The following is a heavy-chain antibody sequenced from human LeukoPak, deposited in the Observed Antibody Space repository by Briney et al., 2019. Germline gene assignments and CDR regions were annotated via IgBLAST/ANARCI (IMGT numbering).Heavy chain of an antibody. J-gene: IGHJ3*02. D-gene: IGHD2-21*02. CDR3: ARGWGTYCGGDCYSVDDAFDI. CDR1: GGSISSYY. V-gene: IGHV4-4*07. Sequence: SETLSLTCTVSGGSISSYYWSWIRQPAGKGLEWIGRIYTSGSTNYNPSLKSRVTMSVDTSKNQFSLKLSSATAADTAVYYCARGWGTYCGGDCYSVDDAFDIWGQGTMVTVSS. CDR2: IYTSGST.